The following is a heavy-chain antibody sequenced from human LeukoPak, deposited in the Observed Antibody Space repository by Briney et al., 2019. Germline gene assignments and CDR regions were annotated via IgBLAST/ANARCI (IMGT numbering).Heavy chain of an antibody. V-gene: IGHV3-7*01. Sequence: GGSLRLSCAASGFTFSSYWMTWIRQAPGKGLEWVANIKLDGSEKYYVDSVKGRFTISRDNAKNSLYLQMNSLRAEDTAVYYCARDTGGGYSCYDCWGQGTLVTVSS. CDR2: IKLDGSEK. D-gene: IGHD5-18*01. CDR1: GFTFSSYW. CDR3: ARDTGGGYSCYDC. J-gene: IGHJ4*02.